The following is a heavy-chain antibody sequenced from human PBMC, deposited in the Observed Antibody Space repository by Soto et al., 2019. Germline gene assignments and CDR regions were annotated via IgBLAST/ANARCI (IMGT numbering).Heavy chain of an antibody. Sequence: QSGGSLRLSCAASGFTFSSYGMHWVRQAPGKGLEWVAVISYDGSNKYYADSVKGRFTISRDNSKNTLYLQMNSLRAEDTAVYYCAKGRRAYYYYGMDVWGQGTTVTVSS. CDR3: AKGRRAYYYYGMDV. CDR2: ISYDGSNK. V-gene: IGHV3-30*18. J-gene: IGHJ6*02. CDR1: GFTFSSYG.